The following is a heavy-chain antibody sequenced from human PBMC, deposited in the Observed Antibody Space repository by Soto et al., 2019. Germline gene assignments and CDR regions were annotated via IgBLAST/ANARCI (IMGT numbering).Heavy chain of an antibody. V-gene: IGHV1-8*01. D-gene: IGHD2-21*02. J-gene: IGHJ6*02. CDR1: GYTFTSYD. CDR2: MNPNSGNT. Sequence: QVQLVQSGAEVKKPGASVKVSCKASGYTFTSYDINWVRQATGQGLEWMGWMNPNSGNTGYAQKFQGRGTMTTNTAIRTPYLAPRSLRSEVTAVYYCARRTDGYYYYGMEVWCQGTTVTVPS. CDR3: ARRTDGYYYYGMEV.